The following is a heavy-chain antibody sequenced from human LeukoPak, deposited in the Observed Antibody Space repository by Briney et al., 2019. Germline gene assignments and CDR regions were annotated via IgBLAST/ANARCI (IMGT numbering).Heavy chain of an antibody. CDR2: INHSGST. CDR1: GGSFSGYY. D-gene: IGHD4-17*01. J-gene: IGHJ6*02. V-gene: IGHV4-34*01. Sequence: SETLSLTCAVYGGSFSGYYWGWIRQPPGKGLEWIGEINHSGSTNYNPSLKSRVTISVDTSKNQFSLKLSSVTAADTAVYYCAGDFNYGDYYYYGMDVWGQGTTVTVSS. CDR3: AGDFNYGDYYYYGMDV.